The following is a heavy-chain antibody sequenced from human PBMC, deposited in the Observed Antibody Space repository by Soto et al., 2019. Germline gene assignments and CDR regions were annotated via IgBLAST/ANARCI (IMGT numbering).Heavy chain of an antibody. CDR2: ISGSGGST. V-gene: IGHV3-23*01. Sequence: GGSLRLSCAASGFTFSSYAMSWVRQAPGKGLEWVSAISGSGGSTYYADSVKGRFTISRDNSKNTLYLQMNSLRAEDTAVYYCAKAARGIVGATKDREFDYWGQGTLVTVSS. CDR3: AKAARGIVGATKDREFDY. J-gene: IGHJ4*02. CDR1: GFTFSSYA. D-gene: IGHD1-26*01.